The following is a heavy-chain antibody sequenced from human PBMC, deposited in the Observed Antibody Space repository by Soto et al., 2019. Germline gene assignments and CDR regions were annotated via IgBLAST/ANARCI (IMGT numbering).Heavy chain of an antibody. V-gene: IGHV3-7*03. Sequence: EAHLVGSGGGLVQPGGSLRLSCAASGFTFTNYWINWVRQAPGKGLEWVANINEDGSEIHYVDSVKGRFTTSRDNAKNSVYLQMNSLRAEDTAVYYCLSFWTDSWGQGTLVTVSS. J-gene: IGHJ4*02. CDR3: LSFWTDS. CDR2: INEDGSEI. D-gene: IGHD1-1*01. CDR1: GFTFTNYW.